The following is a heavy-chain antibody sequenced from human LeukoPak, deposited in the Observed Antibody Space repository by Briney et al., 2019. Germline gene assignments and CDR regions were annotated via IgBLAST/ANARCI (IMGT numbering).Heavy chain of an antibody. J-gene: IGHJ3*02. V-gene: IGHV3-7*01. Sequence: GGSLRLSCAVSGFTFSSYWMSWVRQAPGKGLEWAANIKQDGSEKYYVDSVKGRFTISRDNAKNSLYLQMNSLRAEDTAVYYCARMDGGILLFSDAFDIWGQGTMVTVSS. D-gene: IGHD2-21*02. CDR1: GFTFSSYW. CDR3: ARMDGGILLFSDAFDI. CDR2: IKQDGSEK.